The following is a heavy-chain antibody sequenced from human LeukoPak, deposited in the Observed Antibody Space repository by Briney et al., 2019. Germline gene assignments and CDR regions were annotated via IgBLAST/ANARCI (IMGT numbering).Heavy chain of an antibody. Sequence: SXRLXCAASXFTXSSXWMSWVRQAPGXGLELLANIKQDGSEKYYVDSVKGRFTISRDNAKNSVYLQMNSLRAEDTAVYYCVRRGNRWGDYWGQGTLVTVSS. CDR3: VRRGNRWGDY. CDR2: IKQDGSEK. V-gene: IGHV3-7*01. CDR1: XFTXSSXW. J-gene: IGHJ4*02. D-gene: IGHD3-16*01.